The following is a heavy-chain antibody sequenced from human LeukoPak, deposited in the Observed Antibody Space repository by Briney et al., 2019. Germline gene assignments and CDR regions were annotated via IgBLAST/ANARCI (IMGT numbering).Heavy chain of an antibody. CDR3: PRPSSGAYHI. CDR2: IKNDGSIT. D-gene: IGHD6-19*01. Sequence: GGSLRLSCAASGFTLSSYWMHWVRQAPGKGLVWVSRIKNDGSITDYADSVKGRFTISRDNAKNMLYLQMNNLRAEDTAVYYCPRPSSGAYHIWGQGTMVTVSS. CDR1: GFTLSSYW. J-gene: IGHJ3*02. V-gene: IGHV3-74*01.